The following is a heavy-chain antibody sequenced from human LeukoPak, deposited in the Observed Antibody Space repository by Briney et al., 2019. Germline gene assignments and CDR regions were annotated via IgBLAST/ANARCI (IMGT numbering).Heavy chain of an antibody. V-gene: IGHV3-11*06. J-gene: IGHJ4*02. CDR3: ASMGIAAVGAYYFDY. Sequence: PGGSLRLSCAASGFTFSDYYMSWIRQAPGKGLEWVSYISRNSYTNYADSVKGRFTISRDNAKNSLYLQMASLRAEDTAVYYCASMGIAAVGAYYFDYWGQGTLVAVSS. CDR2: ISRNSYT. D-gene: IGHD6-13*01. CDR1: GFTFSDYY.